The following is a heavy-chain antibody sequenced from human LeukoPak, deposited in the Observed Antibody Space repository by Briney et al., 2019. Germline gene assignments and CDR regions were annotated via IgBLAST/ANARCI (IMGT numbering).Heavy chain of an antibody. CDR1: GFTFSSYA. Sequence: GGSLRLSCAASGFTFSSYAMNWVRQAPGKGLEWVSAISGSGGRTYCADSMKGRFTISRDNSKNTLNLQMNSLRAEDTAVYYCAKAPGSESDYGRFDYWGQGTLVTVSS. D-gene: IGHD3-10*01. V-gene: IGHV3-23*01. CDR3: AKAPGSESDYGRFDY. CDR2: ISGSGGRT. J-gene: IGHJ4*02.